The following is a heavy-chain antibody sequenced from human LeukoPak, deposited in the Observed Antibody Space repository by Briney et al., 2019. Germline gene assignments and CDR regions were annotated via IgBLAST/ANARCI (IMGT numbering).Heavy chain of an antibody. CDR2: ITSSSTYI. CDR1: GFTFSSYS. J-gene: IGHJ5*02. V-gene: IGHV3-21*01. Sequence: GGSLRLSGAASGFTFSSYSMNWVRQAPGKGLEWVTSITSSSTYIYYADSVKGRLTISRDNGKNSLYLQMHSLRGEDTAVYYCARDSSIQSLDPWGQGTLVTVSS. D-gene: IGHD5-18*01. CDR3: ARDSSIQSLDP.